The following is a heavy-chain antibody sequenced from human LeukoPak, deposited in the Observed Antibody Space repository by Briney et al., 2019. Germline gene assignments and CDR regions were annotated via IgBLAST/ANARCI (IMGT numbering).Heavy chain of an antibody. J-gene: IGHJ4*02. V-gene: IGHV3-48*01. D-gene: IGHD3-3*01. Sequence: QTGGSLRLSCAASGFTFSSYSMNWVRQAPGKGLEWVSYISSSSSTIYYADSVKGRFTISRDNAKNSLYLQMNSLRAEDTAVYYCRGRFWSGYYNLLFFDYWGQGTLVTVSS. CDR1: GFTFSSYS. CDR3: RGRFWSGYYNLLFFDY. CDR2: ISSSSSTI.